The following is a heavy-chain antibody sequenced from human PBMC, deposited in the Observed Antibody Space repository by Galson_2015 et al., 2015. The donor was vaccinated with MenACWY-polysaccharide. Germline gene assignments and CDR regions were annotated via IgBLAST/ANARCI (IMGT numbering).Heavy chain of an antibody. CDR2: IRSSGTNT. J-gene: IGHJ5*02. D-gene: IGHD3-3*01. CDR1: GFTFTSYA. Sequence: SLRLSCAASGFTFTSYAMSWVRQAPGKGLEWVSAIRSSGTNTYYADSVKGRFTISGDNSKNTLYLHMNSLRAEDTAVYYCAKDSTDFWSVAGRFDHWGQGTLVTVSS. CDR3: AKDSTDFWSVAGRFDH. V-gene: IGHV3-23*01.